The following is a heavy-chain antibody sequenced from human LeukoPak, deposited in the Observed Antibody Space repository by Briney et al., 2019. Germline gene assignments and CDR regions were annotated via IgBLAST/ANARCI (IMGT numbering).Heavy chain of an antibody. V-gene: IGHV4-59*01. CDR3: ARDGVAGGFDY. D-gene: IGHD6-19*01. J-gene: IGHJ4*02. CDR2: IHYSGST. Sequence: SETLSHTCTVSGGSICSYYWNCIRHPPGKGLEWIGYIHYSGSTNHNASLKSRVTISVDTSKNQFSLKLSSVTAADTAVYYCARDGVAGGFDYWGQGTLVTVSS. CDR1: GGSICSYY.